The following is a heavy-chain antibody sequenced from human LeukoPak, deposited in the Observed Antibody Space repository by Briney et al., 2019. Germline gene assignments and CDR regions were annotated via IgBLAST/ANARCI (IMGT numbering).Heavy chain of an antibody. Sequence: GRSLRLSCAASGFTFDDYAMHWVRQAPGKGLEWVSGISWNSGSIGYADSVKGRFTISRDNAKNSLYLQMNSLRAEDTALYYCAKDSEWLFTSGFDYWGQGTLVTVSS. V-gene: IGHV3-9*01. D-gene: IGHD3-3*01. CDR3: AKDSEWLFTSGFDY. CDR1: GFTFDDYA. CDR2: ISWNSGSI. J-gene: IGHJ4*02.